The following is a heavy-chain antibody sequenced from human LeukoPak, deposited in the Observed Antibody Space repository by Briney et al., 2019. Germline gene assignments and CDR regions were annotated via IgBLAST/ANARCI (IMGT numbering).Heavy chain of an antibody. D-gene: IGHD1-26*01. J-gene: IGHJ4*02. Sequence: GGSLRLSCAASGFTVSSNYMSWVRQAPGKGLEWVSVIYSGGSTYYADSVKGRFTISRDSSKNTLYLQMNSLRAEDTAVYYCASDIYLRSYLTFDYWGQGTLVTVSS. CDR3: ASDIYLRSYLTFDY. V-gene: IGHV3-53*01. CDR2: IYSGGST. CDR1: GFTVSSNY.